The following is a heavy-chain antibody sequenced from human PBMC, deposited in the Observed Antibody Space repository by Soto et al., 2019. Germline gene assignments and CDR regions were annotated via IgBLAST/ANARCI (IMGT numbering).Heavy chain of an antibody. D-gene: IGHD3-22*01. CDR3: ARDTKEYYYDSSGYYLGYYYYGMDV. Sequence: QVQLQESGPGLVKPSETLSLTCTVSGGSVSGGNYYWSWIRQPPGKGLEWIGYINYSGSTNYNPSLMSRVTLSVDTSKNQFSLNLSSVTAADAAVYYCARDTKEYYYDSSGYYLGYYYYGMDVWGQGTTVTVSS. J-gene: IGHJ6*02. CDR1: GGSVSGGNYY. V-gene: IGHV4-61*01. CDR2: INYSGST.